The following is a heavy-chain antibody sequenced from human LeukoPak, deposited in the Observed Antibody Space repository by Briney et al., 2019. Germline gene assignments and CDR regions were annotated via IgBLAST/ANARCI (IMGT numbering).Heavy chain of an antibody. D-gene: IGHD3-10*01. CDR2: INSDGSST. J-gene: IGHJ4*02. CDR3: ARDKYYGSGSYLY. CDR1: GFTFCRYW. V-gene: IGHV3-74*01. Sequence: GGSLRLSCAASGFTFCRYWMHWVRQATGKALVWVSRINSDGSSTSYADSVKGRFTIPRDNAKNTLYLQMNSLRAEDTAVYYCARDKYYGSGSYLYWGQGTLVTVSS.